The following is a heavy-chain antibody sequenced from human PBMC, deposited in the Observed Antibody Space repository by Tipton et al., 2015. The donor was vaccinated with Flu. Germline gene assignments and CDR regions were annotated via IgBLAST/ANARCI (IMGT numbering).Heavy chain of an antibody. Sequence: AASGFTFSSYAMTWVRQAPGKGLEWVPAISGGGGSTYYADSVKGRFTISRDNSKNTLYLQMNSLRADDTAVCYCAKGSTLIPSSNYYYGMDVWGQGTTVTVSS. CDR3: AKGSTLIPSSNYYYGMDV. CDR1: GFTFSSYA. J-gene: IGHJ6*02. V-gene: IGHV3-23*01. D-gene: IGHD2-2*02. CDR2: ISGGGGST.